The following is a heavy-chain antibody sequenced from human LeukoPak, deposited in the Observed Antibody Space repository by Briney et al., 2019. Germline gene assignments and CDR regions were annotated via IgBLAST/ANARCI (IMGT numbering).Heavy chain of an antibody. CDR3: ARCWNGSGGYDAFDI. CDR2: MNPNSGNT. V-gene: IGHV1-8*01. D-gene: IGHD3-10*01. J-gene: IGHJ3*02. Sequence: ASVKVSCXASGYTFTSYDINWVRPAIGQGLEWMGWMNPNSGNTGYAQKFQGRVTMTRNTSISTAYMELSSLRSEDTAVYYCARCWNGSGGYDAFDIWGQGTMVTVSS. CDR1: GYTFTSYD.